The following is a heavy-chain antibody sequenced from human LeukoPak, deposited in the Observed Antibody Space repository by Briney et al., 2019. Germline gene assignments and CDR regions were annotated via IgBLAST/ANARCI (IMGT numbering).Heavy chain of an antibody. D-gene: IGHD6-13*01. CDR1: GYRFTSYW. Sequence: GESLKISCKGSGYRFTSYWIGWVRQMPGKGLEWMGIIYPGDSDTRYSPSFQGQVTISADKSISTAYLQWSSLKASDTAMYYCARLSYSSSWYREPIDYWGQGTLVTVSS. V-gene: IGHV5-51*01. J-gene: IGHJ4*02. CDR3: ARLSYSSSWYREPIDY. CDR2: IYPGDSDT.